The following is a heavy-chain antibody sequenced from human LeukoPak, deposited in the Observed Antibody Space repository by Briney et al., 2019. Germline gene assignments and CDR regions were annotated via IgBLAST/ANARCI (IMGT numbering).Heavy chain of an antibody. J-gene: IGHJ4*02. Sequence: SETLSLTCTVSGDSISNYYWSWIRQPPGKGLEWIGYIYYSESTNYNPSLKSRVTISTDTSKSQFSLNLRSVTAEDTGVYYCARGRCRNSGCRPYFDYWGQGTQVTVSS. CDR2: IYYSEST. CDR1: GDSISNYY. CDR3: ARGRCRNSGCRPYFDY. V-gene: IGHV4-59*01. D-gene: IGHD2/OR15-2a*01.